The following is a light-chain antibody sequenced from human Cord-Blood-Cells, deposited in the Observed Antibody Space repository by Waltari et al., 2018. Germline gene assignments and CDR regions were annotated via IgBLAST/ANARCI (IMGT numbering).Light chain of an antibody. V-gene: IGKV3-11*01. CDR1: QSVRSY. CDR3: LQRSNWLT. CDR2: DAS. Sequence: EIVLTQSPATLSLSPGERATLSCRASQSVRSYLAWYQQKPGQAPRLLIYDASNRATGIPARFSGSGSVTDFTLTISSLEPEDFAVYYCLQRSNWLTFGGGTKVEIK. J-gene: IGKJ4*01.